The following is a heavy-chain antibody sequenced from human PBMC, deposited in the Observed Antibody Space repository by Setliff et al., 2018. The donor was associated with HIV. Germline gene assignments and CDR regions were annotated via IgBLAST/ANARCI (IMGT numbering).Heavy chain of an antibody. J-gene: IGHJ5*02. CDR3: ARGHLDYNFWDEILGNWFDP. D-gene: IGHD3-3*01. V-gene: IGHV1-8*01. Sequence: ASVKVSCKASGGTFTSYDINWVRQATGQGLEWMGWTNPNSGNTGYAQKFQGRVTMTRNTSIRTAYMELSSLRSEDTAVYYCARGHLDYNFWDEILGNWFDPWGQGTLVTVSS. CDR2: TNPNSGNT. CDR1: GGTFTSYD.